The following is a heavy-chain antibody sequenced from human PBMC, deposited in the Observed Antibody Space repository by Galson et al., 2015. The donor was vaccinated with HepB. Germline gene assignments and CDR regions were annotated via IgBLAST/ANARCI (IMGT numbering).Heavy chain of an antibody. CDR2: IRSNASSHAT. CDR1: GFTFSGSA. D-gene: IGHD6-19*01. Sequence: SLRLSCAASGFTFSGSAIHWVRQASGKGLEWVGRIRSNASSHATAYTASLKGRFTISSDDSENTAYLHMNSLKTEDTAVYYCARLGDLSGYSSLWGQGTLVTVSS. CDR3: ARLGDLSGYSSL. J-gene: IGHJ4*02. V-gene: IGHV3-73*01.